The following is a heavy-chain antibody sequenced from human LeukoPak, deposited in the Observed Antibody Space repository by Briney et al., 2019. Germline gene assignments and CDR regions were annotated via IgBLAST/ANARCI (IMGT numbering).Heavy chain of an antibody. CDR2: IYDSGST. D-gene: IGHD6-19*01. Sequence: PSETLSLTCTVSGGSISSYYWSWIRQPPGKGLEWIGYIYDSGSTNYNPSLKSRVTISVDTSKNQFSLKLSSVTAADTAVYYCARGRRGWVDYWGQGTLVTVSS. V-gene: IGHV4-59*01. J-gene: IGHJ4*02. CDR3: ARGRRGWVDY. CDR1: GGSISSYY.